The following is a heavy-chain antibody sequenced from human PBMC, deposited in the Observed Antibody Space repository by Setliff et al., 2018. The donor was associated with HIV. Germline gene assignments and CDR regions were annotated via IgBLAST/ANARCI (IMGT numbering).Heavy chain of an antibody. Sequence: SETLSLTCSVSGVSVGSGDYYWHWIRQHPEKALEWIGYIFHSGDTYYNPSLKSRISMTVDTSKNQFSLELTSLTAADTAVYYCATRPRIAARPFDYWGQGMLVTVSS. CDR1: GVSVGSGDYY. J-gene: IGHJ4*02. CDR2: IFHSGDT. V-gene: IGHV4-31*03. D-gene: IGHD6-6*01. CDR3: ATRPRIAARPFDY.